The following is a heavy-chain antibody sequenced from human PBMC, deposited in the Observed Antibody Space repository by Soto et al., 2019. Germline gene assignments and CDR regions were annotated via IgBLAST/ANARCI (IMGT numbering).Heavy chain of an antibody. CDR1: GFTFSSYS. CDR2: IMQDGSEK. CDR3: ARGLSRYWYFDL. J-gene: IGHJ2*01. V-gene: IGHV3-7*03. Sequence: PGGSLRLSCAASGFTFSSYSMTWVRQAPGKGLEWVANIMQDGSEKYYVDSVKGRFTISRDNAKNSLYLQMNSLRAEDTAVYYCARGLSRYWYFDLWGRGTLVTVSS.